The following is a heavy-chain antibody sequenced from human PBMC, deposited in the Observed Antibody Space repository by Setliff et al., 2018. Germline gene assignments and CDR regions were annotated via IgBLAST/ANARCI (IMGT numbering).Heavy chain of an antibody. CDR2: IHFSGTT. CDR1: DGSSSSHY. CDR3: ARENGYCSGGACYFMFDY. J-gene: IGHJ4*02. V-gene: IGHV4-59*11. D-gene: IGHD2-15*01. Sequence: SETLSLTCSVSDGSSSSHYWSWIRQPPGKGLEWIGYIHFSGTTNYNPSLKSRVTLSLDTSKNQFSLELSSVTAADTAMYYCARENGYCSGGACYFMFDYWGQGTLVTVSS.